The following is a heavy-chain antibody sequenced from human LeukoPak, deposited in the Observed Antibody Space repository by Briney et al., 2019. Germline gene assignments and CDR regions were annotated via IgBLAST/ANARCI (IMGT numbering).Heavy chain of an antibody. CDR3: ASGSYDFWSGYSDH. CDR2: ISAYNGNT. D-gene: IGHD3/OR15-3a*01. CDR1: GYTFIVYY. V-gene: IGHV1-18*04. J-gene: IGHJ4*02. Sequence: ASVKVSCKASGYTFIVYYMYWVRQAPGQGLEWMGWISAYNGNTKYAQMVQGRVTMTTDTSTRTAYMELRSLRFDDTAVYYCASGSYDFWSGYSDHWGQGTLVTVSS.